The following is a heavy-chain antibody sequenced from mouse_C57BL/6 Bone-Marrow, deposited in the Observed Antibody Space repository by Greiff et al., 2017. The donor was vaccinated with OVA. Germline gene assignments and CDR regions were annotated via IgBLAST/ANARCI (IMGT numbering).Heavy chain of an antibody. J-gene: IGHJ1*03. Sequence: VQLPQSGPGPHKPSQTVFLTCTVTGISITTGNYRWSWIRQFPGNKLEWIGYIYYSGTITYNPSLTSRTTITRDTPKNQFFLEMNSLTAEDTATYYCARDLHYRGWYFDVWGTGTTVTVSS. CDR3: ARDLHYRGWYFDV. CDR1: GISITTGNYR. D-gene: IGHD2-14*01. CDR2: IYYSGTI. V-gene: IGHV3-5*01.